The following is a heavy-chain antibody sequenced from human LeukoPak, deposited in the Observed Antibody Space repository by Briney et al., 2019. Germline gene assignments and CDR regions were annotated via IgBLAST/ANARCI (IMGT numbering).Heavy chain of an antibody. V-gene: IGHV4-59*01. Sequence: SETLSLTCTVSGGSISSYYWSWIRQPPGKGLEWIGYIYYSGSTNYNPSLKSRVTMSVDTSKNQFSLKLSSVTAADTAVYYCARASDYYYPPGYWGQGTLVTVSS. D-gene: IGHD3-3*01. J-gene: IGHJ4*02. CDR1: GGSISSYY. CDR3: ARASDYYYPPGY. CDR2: IYYSGST.